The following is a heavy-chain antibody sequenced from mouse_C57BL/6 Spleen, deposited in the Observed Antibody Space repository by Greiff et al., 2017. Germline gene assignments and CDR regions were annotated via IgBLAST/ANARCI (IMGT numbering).Heavy chain of an antibody. V-gene: IGHV1-54*01. CDR1: GYAFTNYL. D-gene: IGHD6-2*01. J-gene: IGHJ3*01. CDR2: INPGSGGT. Sequence: QVQLQQSGAELVRPGTSVKVSCKASGYAFTNYLIEWVKQRPGQGLEWIGVINPGSGGTNYNEKFKGKATLTADKSSSTAYMQLSSLTSEDSAVYFCARSLEADWGQGTLVTVSA. CDR3: ARSLEAD.